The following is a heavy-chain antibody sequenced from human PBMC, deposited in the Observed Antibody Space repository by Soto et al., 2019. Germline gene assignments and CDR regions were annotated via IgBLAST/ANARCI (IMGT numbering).Heavy chain of an antibody. CDR2: VYDNGRP. D-gene: IGHD3-9*01. V-gene: IGHV4-59*01. Sequence: SETLSLTCTISGGSISCYYWSWIRQSPRQGLEWIGYVYDNGRPYYSPSLKSRVTISADTSKNQISLKLTSATAADTAVYYCARGVGSSPPRYWGRGTLLTVSS. CDR3: ARGVGSSPPRY. CDR1: GGSISCYY. J-gene: IGHJ4*02.